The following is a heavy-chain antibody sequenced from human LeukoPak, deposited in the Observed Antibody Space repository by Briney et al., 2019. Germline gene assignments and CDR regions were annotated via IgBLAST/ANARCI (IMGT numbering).Heavy chain of an antibody. Sequence: SETLSLTCTVSGGSISSSSYYWGWIRQPPGKGLEWTGSIYYSGSTYYNPSLKSRVTISVDTSKNQFSLKLSSVTAADTAVYYCARLDYGDYGGFVWYFDLWGRGTLVTVSS. CDR2: IYYSGST. CDR3: ARLDYGDYGGFVWYFDL. CDR1: GGSISSSSYY. D-gene: IGHD4-17*01. V-gene: IGHV4-39*01. J-gene: IGHJ2*01.